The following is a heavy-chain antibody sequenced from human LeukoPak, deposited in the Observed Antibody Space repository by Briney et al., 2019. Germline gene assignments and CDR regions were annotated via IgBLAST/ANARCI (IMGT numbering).Heavy chain of an antibody. D-gene: IGHD6-19*01. CDR2: ISWDGGST. J-gene: IGHJ4*02. CDR1: GFTFDDYA. Sequence: PGGSLRLSCAASGFTFDDYAMHWVRQAPGKGLEWVSLISWDGGSTYYADSVKGRFTISRDNSKNSLYLQMNSPRAEDTALYYCAKDIRVLLESTGIAVASWGQGTLVTVSS. V-gene: IGHV3-43D*03. CDR3: AKDIRVLLESTGIAVAS.